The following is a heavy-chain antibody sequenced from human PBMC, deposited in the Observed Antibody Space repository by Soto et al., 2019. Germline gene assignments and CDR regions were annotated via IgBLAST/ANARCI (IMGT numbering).Heavy chain of an antibody. CDR3: AKDVENTAMVKRGY. J-gene: IGHJ4*02. D-gene: IGHD5-18*01. V-gene: IGHV3-23*01. CDR2: ISGSGGST. Sequence: EVQLLESGGGLVQPGGSLRLSCAASGFTFTSYAMSWVRQAPGKGLEWVSAISGSGGSTYYADSVKGRFTISRDNSKNTLYLQMNSLRAEDTAVYFCAKDVENTAMVKRGYWGQGTLVTVSS. CDR1: GFTFTSYA.